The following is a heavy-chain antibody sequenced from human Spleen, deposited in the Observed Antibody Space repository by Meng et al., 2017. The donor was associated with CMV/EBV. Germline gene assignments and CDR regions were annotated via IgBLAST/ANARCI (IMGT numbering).Heavy chain of an antibody. CDR1: GYTFGTDG. V-gene: IGHV1-18*04. J-gene: IGHJ5*02. CDR2: MNPNSGNT. Sequence: ASVKVSCKASGYTFGTDGISWVRQATGQGLEWMGWMNPNSGNTGYAQKFQGRVTMTTDTSTSTAYMELRSLRSDDTAVYYCARDYYDFWSGYWFDPWGQGTLVTVSS. D-gene: IGHD3-3*01. CDR3: ARDYYDFWSGYWFDP.